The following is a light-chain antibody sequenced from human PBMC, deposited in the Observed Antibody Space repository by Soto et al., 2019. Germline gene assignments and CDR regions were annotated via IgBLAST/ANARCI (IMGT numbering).Light chain of an antibody. Sequence: QPVLTQPPSVSGAPGQRVTISCTGSSSNIGAGYDVHWYQQLPGTAPKLLIYGNSNRPSGVPDRFSGSKSGTSASLAITGLQAEDEADYYCQSYDSSLSGYPIFVFGTGTKLTVL. CDR3: QSYDSSLSGYPIFV. CDR1: SSNIGAGYD. J-gene: IGLJ1*01. V-gene: IGLV1-40*01. CDR2: GNS.